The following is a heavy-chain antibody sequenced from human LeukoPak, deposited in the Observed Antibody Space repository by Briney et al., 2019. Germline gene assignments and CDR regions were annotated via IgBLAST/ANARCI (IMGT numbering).Heavy chain of an antibody. CDR3: AKDDAWLRFGE. V-gene: IGHV3-23*01. CDR1: GFTFSNHG. D-gene: IGHD3-10*01. J-gene: IGHJ4*02. Sequence: GGTLRPSCAASGFTFSNHGMNWVRQAPGNGLEWVSGISPSGDITYYADSVKGRFTISRDNSKNTLYLEVISLTAEDTAVYYCAKDDAWLRFGEWSQGTLVTVSS. CDR2: ISPSGDIT.